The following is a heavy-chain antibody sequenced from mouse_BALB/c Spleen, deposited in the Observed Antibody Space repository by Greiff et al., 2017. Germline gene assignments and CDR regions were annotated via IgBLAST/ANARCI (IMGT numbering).Heavy chain of an antibody. CDR2: IYPYNGGT. CDR3: ARYEQHAMDY. J-gene: IGHJ4*01. Sequence: GQLQQSGPELVKPGASVKISCKASGYTFTDYNMHWVKQSHGKSLEWIGYIYPYNGGTGYNQKFKSKATLTVDNSSSTAYMELRSLTSEDSAVYYCARYEQHAMDYWGQGTSVTVSS. CDR1: GYTFTDYN. V-gene: IGHV1S29*02. D-gene: IGHD2-3*01.